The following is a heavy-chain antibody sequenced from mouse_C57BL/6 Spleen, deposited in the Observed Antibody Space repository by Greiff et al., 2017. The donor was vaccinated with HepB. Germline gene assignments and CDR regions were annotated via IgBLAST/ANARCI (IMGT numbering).Heavy chain of an antibody. D-gene: IGHD2-1*01. CDR1: GYTFSSYW. CDR2: INPSSGYT. CDR3: ARSRGNYVDYYAMDY. V-gene: IGHV1-7*01. Sequence: VQLQQSGAELAKPGASVKPSCKASGYTFSSYWMHWVKQRPGPGLEWIGYINPSSGYTKYNQKFKDKATLTADKSSSTAYMQLSSLTYEDSAVYYCARSRGNYVDYYAMDYWGQGTSVTVSS. J-gene: IGHJ4*01.